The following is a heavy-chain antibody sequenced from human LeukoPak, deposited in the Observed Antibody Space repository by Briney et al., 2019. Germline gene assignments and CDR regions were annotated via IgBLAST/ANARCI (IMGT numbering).Heavy chain of an antibody. CDR1: GGTFDNSA. CDR2: ISAYNGNT. D-gene: IGHD6-13*01. CDR3: ARDGLFGGGYSSS. V-gene: IGHV1-18*01. Sequence: VASVKVSCKASGGTFDNSAINWVRQAPGQGLEWMGWISAYNGNTNYAQKLQGRVTMTTDTSTSTAYMELRSLRSDDTAVYYCARDGLFGGGYSSSWGQGTLVTVSS. J-gene: IGHJ4*02.